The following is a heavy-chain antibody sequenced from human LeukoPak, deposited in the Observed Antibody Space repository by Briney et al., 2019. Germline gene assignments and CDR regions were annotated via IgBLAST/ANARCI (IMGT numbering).Heavy chain of an antibody. V-gene: IGHV4-39*01. J-gene: IGHJ5*02. CDR3: ARHWATVTTFYVDFGWFDP. D-gene: IGHD4-17*01. Sequence: SEILSLTCTVSGGSISSSSYYWGWIRQPPGKGLEWIGSIYYSGSTYYNPSLKSRVTISVDTSKNQFSLKLSSVTAADTAVYYCARHWATVTTFYVDFGWFDPWGQGTLVTVSS. CDR2: IYYSGST. CDR1: GGSISSSSYY.